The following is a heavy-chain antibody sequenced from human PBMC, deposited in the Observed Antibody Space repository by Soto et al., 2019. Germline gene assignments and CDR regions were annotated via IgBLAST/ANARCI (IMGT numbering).Heavy chain of an antibody. D-gene: IGHD5-18*01. J-gene: IGHJ4*02. CDR1: GDSISTYF. CDR3: ARDNYCYIY. CDR2: IHESGNI. V-gene: IGHV4-4*09. Sequence: PSETLSLTCTVSGDSISTYFWTWIRQSPGKGLEWIGNIHESGNIDYNPSLKSRVTISMDTSKNQFSLRLTSVTAADTAVYYCARDNYCYIYWGQGTLVTVSS.